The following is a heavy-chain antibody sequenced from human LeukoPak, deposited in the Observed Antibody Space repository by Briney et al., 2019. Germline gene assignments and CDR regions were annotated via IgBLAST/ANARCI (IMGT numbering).Heavy chain of an antibody. Sequence: SVKVSCKASGGTFSSYAISWVRQAPGQGLEWMGGIIPIFGTANYAQKFQGRVTITADKSTSTAYMELSSLRSEDTAVYYCASGGSPDYYYYMDVWGKGTTVTVSS. CDR2: IIPIFGTA. J-gene: IGHJ6*03. CDR3: ASGGSPDYYYYMDV. V-gene: IGHV1-69*06. CDR1: GGTFSSYA.